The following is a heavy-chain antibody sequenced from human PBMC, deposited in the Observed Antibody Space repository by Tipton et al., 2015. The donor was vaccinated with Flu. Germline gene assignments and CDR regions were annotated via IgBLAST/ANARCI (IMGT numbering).Heavy chain of an antibody. V-gene: IGHV4-39*07. D-gene: IGHD3-10*01. Sequence: TLSLTCAVSGGSVSSTSYYWGWIRQPPGKGLEWIGSFHYTGGTYYNPSLKSRLTISVDTSKNQFSLKVSSVTAADTAVYFCARDIRSYGSGSYSHWGQGTLVRVSS. CDR1: GGSVSSTSYY. CDR3: ARDIRSYGSGSYSH. J-gene: IGHJ4*02. CDR2: FHYTGGT.